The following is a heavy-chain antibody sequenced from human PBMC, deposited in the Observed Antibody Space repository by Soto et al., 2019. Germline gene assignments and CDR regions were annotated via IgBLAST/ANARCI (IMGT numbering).Heavy chain of an antibody. Sequence: HPGGSLRLSCSASGFTFSSYAMHWVRQAPGKGLEYVSSISTNDGSNKYYADSVKGRFTISRDNSKNTLYLQMNSLRAEDTAVYYCARDRPSITMIVVAYYFDYWGQGTLVTVSS. V-gene: IGHV3-64*04. D-gene: IGHD3-22*01. J-gene: IGHJ4*02. CDR2: STNDGSNK. CDR1: GFTFSSYA. CDR3: ARDRPSITMIVVAYYFDY.